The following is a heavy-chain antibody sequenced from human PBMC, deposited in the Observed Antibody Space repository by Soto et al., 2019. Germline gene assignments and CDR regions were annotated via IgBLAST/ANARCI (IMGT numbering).Heavy chain of an antibody. Sequence: SETLSLTCAVYGGSFSGYYWSWIRQPPGKGLEWIGEINHSGSTNYSPSLKSRVTISVDTSKNQFSLRAEDMALYYCARRGYGSRWPNVYMDVWGKGTTVTVSS. CDR1: GGSFSGYY. D-gene: IGHD6-13*01. CDR3: ARRGYGSRWPNVYMDV. CDR2: INHSGST. V-gene: IGHV4-34*01. J-gene: IGHJ6*03.